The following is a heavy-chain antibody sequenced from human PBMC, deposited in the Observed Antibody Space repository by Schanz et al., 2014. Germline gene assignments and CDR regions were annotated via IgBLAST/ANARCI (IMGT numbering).Heavy chain of an antibody. D-gene: IGHD4-17*01. V-gene: IGHV3-74*01. CDR2: TSHDGSFT. Sequence: VQLVESGGDVVQPGRSLRLSCAASGFTFSSSWMHWVRQAPGKGLVWVSRTSHDGSFTTFADSVKGRFTISRDNAKNTLYLQMNSLRAEDTAVYYCVRDTDYHFDYWGQGTLVTVSS. J-gene: IGHJ4*02. CDR1: GFTFSSSW. CDR3: VRDTDYHFDY.